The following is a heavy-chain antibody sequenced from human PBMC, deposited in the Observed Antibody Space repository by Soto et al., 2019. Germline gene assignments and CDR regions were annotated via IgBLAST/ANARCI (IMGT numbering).Heavy chain of an antibody. V-gene: IGHV4-59*01. CDR3: ERDRGWLQCRYAFDI. Sequence: ASETLSLTCTASGGSISSYYWSWIRPPPGKGLEWFGYIYYSGSTNYNPSLKSRVTISADTSKNQFSLKLSSVPAADTAVYYCERDRGWLQCRYAFDIWGKGTMVTVSS. CDR1: GGSISSYY. J-gene: IGHJ3*02. CDR2: IYYSGST. D-gene: IGHD3-10*01.